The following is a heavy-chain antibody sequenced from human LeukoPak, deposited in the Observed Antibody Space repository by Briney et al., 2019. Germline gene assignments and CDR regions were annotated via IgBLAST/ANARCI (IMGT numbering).Heavy chain of an antibody. Sequence: VASVKVSRKASGYTFTSYDINWVRQATGQGLEWMGWMNPNSGNTGYAQKFQGRVTMTRNTSISTAYMELSSLRSEDTAVYYCARGKELWFGESHDAFDIWGQGTMVTVSS. CDR3: ARGKELWFGESHDAFDI. J-gene: IGHJ3*02. CDR1: GYTFTSYD. CDR2: MNPNSGNT. D-gene: IGHD3-10*01. V-gene: IGHV1-8*01.